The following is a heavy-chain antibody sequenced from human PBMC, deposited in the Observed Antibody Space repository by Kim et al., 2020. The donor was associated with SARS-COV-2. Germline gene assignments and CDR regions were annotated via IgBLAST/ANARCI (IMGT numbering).Heavy chain of an antibody. CDR1: GFTFSSYA. J-gene: IGHJ4*01. V-gene: IGHV3-30*04. D-gene: IGHD1-26*01. CDR3: ARRLYYHGGIYYPFDF. Sequence: GGSLRLSCAASGFTFSSYAIYWVRQAPGKGLEWVVGISYDGSQKYYPDSVKGRLTISRDRSKNTIYVQMDSLRPDDTAFYYCARRLYYHGGIYYPFDFWG. CDR2: ISYDGSQK.